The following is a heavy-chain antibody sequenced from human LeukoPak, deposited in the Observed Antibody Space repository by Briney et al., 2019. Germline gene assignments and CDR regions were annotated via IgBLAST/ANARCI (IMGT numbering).Heavy chain of an antibody. CDR2: ISSSGSTI. J-gene: IGHJ5*02. CDR3: ARGSSSYYDSSGYYSPWGYNWFDP. V-gene: IGHV3-11*04. D-gene: IGHD3-22*01. CDR1: GFTVSSNY. Sequence: GGSLRPSCAASGFTVSSNYMSCVRQAPGKGLEWVSYISSSGSTIYYADSVKGRFTISRDNAKNSLYLQMNSLRAEDTAVYYCARGSSSYYDSSGYYSPWGYNWFDPWGQGTVVTVSS.